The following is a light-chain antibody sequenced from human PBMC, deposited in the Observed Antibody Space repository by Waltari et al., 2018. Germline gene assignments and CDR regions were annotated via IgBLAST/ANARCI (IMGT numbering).Light chain of an antibody. CDR2: DGA. CDR1: QDVINY. Sequence: QMTQSPSSLSASVGDRITITCQSSQDVINYINWYQQKPGKAPQLLIYDGATLTTGVPSRFSGSGSGTHYTLTINSLQPGDVANYYCQQSEAFGQGTKVEI. V-gene: IGKV1-33*01. CDR3: QQSEA. J-gene: IGKJ1*01.